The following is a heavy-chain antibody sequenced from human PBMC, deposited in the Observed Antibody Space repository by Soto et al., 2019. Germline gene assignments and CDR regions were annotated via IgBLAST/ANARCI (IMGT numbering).Heavy chain of an antibody. CDR3: TTGTWNYNLT. V-gene: IGHV3-15*07. D-gene: IGHD1-7*01. CDR2: IKSKTDAGETT. Sequence: GGSLRLSCAASGFTFSNAWMIWVRQSPGKGLEWVGLIKSKTDAGETTEYAAPVQGRFSISRDDSKNTLYLQMDSLKSEDTAVYYCTTGTWNYNLTWGQGTLVTVSS. J-gene: IGHJ4*02. CDR1: GFTFSNAW.